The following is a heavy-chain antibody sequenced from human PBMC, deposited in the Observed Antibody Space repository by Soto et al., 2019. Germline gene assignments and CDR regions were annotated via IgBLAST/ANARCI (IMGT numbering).Heavy chain of an antibody. Sequence: QITLKESGPTVLKPTQTLTLTCTFSGFSLTSSGVSLGWVRQPPGAALEWLGLIYWDDGKRYQPSLRDRLTITRDTSKSQVVLTMTNMDPVDTATYYCAYGQNSNDGWYFFDSWGPGTRVTVS. D-gene: IGHD6-19*01. CDR3: AYGQNSNDGWYFFDS. J-gene: IGHJ4*02. CDR2: IYWDDGK. CDR1: GFSLTSSGVS. V-gene: IGHV2-5*02.